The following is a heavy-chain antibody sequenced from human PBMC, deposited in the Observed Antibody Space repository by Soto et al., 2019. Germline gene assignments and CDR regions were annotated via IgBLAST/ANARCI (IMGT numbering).Heavy chain of an antibody. J-gene: IGHJ4*02. CDR3: AAGYYYGPFYFDY. Sequence: ASVKVSCKASGFTFTSSAMQWVRQARGQRLEWIGWIVVGSGNTNYAQKFQERVTITRDMSTSTAYMELSSLRSEDTAVYYCAAGYYYGPFYFDYWGQGTLVTVSS. CDR2: IVVGSGNT. CDR1: GFTFTSSA. D-gene: IGHD3-10*01. V-gene: IGHV1-58*02.